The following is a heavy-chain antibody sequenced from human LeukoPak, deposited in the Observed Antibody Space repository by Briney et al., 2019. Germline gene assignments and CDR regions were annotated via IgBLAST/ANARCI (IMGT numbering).Heavy chain of an antibody. CDR1: GGSFSGYY. CDR3: ARGTGTLKV. CDR2: INHSGST. J-gene: IGHJ4*02. Sequence: SETLSLTCAVYGGSFSGYYWSWIRQPPGKGLEWIGEINHSGSTNYNPSLKSRVTISVDTSKNQFSLKLSSVTAADTAVYYCARGTGTLKVWGQGTLVTVSS. V-gene: IGHV4-34*01. D-gene: IGHD1-1*01.